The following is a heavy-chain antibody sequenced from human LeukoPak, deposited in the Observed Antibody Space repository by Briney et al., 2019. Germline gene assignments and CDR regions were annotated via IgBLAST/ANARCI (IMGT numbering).Heavy chain of an antibody. CDR2: VSSGASDT. Sequence: KVSCKASGYTFTNYWIGWVRQMPGKGLEWMGTVSSGASDTIYSPSFQGQVSISADRSINTAYLQWSSLKASDTAMYFCARGGRGYSFDYWGQGTLVTVSS. J-gene: IGHJ4*02. V-gene: IGHV5-51*01. D-gene: IGHD3-16*01. CDR3: ARGGRGYSFDY. CDR1: GYTFTNYW.